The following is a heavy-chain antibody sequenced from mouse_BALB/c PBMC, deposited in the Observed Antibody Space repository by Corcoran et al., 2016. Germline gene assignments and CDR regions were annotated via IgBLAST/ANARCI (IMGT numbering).Heavy chain of an antibody. CDR2: ISCYNGAT. Sequence: LVKTGASVKISCKASGYSFTGYYMHWVKQSHGKSLEWIGYISCYNGATSYNQKFKGKATFTVDTSSSTAYMQFNSLTSEDSAVYYCARREGGNYGFAYWGQGTLVTVSA. V-gene: IGHV1S34*01. D-gene: IGHD2-1*01. CDR1: GYSFTGYY. CDR3: ARREGGNYGFAY. J-gene: IGHJ3*01.